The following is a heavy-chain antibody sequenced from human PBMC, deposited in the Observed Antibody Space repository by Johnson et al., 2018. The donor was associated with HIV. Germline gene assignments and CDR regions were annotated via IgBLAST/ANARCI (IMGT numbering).Heavy chain of an antibody. J-gene: IGHJ3*02. V-gene: IGHV3-30*03. CDR2: VSNDGNNK. Sequence: QVQLVESGGGVVQPGKSLRLFCAASGFTFSSYAMHWVRQAPGKGLEWVAVVSNDGNNKYYTDSVKGRFTISRDNSRNTLNLQMNNLRAEDTGVYYCAVLTTGGLRVGNFDIWGQGTMVTVSS. CDR3: AVLTTGGLRVGNFDI. CDR1: GFTFSSYA. D-gene: IGHD1-1*01.